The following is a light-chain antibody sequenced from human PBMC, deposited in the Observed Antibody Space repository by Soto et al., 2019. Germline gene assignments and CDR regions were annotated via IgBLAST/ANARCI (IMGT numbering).Light chain of an antibody. CDR1: QGVTTY. J-gene: IGKJ2*01. Sequence: DIQLTQSPSFLSASVGDRVTITCRASQGVTTYLAWYQQNPGQAPKLLIYAASTLQSGVPSRFSGSGSGTEFTLTISSLQPEDFATYYCQQLNSYPYTSGQGTKLEIK. CDR3: QQLNSYPYT. V-gene: IGKV1-9*01. CDR2: AAS.